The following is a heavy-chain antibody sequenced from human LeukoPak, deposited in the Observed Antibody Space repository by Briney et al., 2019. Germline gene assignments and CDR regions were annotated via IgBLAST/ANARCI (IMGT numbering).Heavy chain of an antibody. J-gene: IGHJ4*02. CDR3: ARDQYSYGNYGAYFDY. D-gene: IGHD5-18*01. CDR1: GGTFSSYA. V-gene: IGHV1-69*13. Sequence: SVKVSCKASGGTFSSYAISWVRQAPGQGLEWMGGIIPIFGTANYAQKFQGRVTITADESTSTAYMELSSLRSEDTAVYYCARDQYSYGNYGAYFDYWGQGTLVTVSS. CDR2: IIPIFGTA.